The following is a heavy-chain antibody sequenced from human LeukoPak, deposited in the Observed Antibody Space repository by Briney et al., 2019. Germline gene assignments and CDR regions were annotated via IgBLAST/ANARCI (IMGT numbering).Heavy chain of an antibody. Sequence: SETLSLTCIVSGGSISSYYWSWIRQPPGKGLEWIGYVYNRGSANYNPSLKSRVTISVDTSKNQFSLKLNSVTTADTAIYYCARATMIVLDYWGQGTLVTVSS. D-gene: IGHD3-22*01. CDR2: VYNRGSA. CDR1: GGSISSYY. V-gene: IGHV4-59*01. J-gene: IGHJ4*02. CDR3: ARATMIVLDY.